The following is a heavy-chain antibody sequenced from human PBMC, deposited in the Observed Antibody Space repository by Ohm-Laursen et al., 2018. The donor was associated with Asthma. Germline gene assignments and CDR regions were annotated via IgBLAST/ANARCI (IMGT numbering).Heavy chain of an antibody. CDR1: GASISSYY. J-gene: IGHJ6*02. Sequence: SDTLSLTCTVSGASISSYYWSWIRQPPGKGLEWIGYIYYSGSTNYNPSLKSRVTISVDTSKNQFSLKPSSVTAADTAVYYCARHTIFAGMDVWGQGTTVTVSS. CDR3: ARHTIFAGMDV. D-gene: IGHD3-3*01. CDR2: IYYSGST. V-gene: IGHV4-59*07.